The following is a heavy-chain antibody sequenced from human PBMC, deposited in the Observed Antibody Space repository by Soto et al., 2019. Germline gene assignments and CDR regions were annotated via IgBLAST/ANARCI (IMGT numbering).Heavy chain of an antibody. CDR1: GFSLTTSGVG. J-gene: IGHJ4*02. V-gene: IGHV2-5*02. CDR3: AHRTPGCCSSWATGVFDY. Sequence: QITLKESGPTRVKPTQPLTLTCTFSGFSLTTSGVGVGWIRQPPGKALEHLALIYWADDKRYNPSLRSRLTLTKDTSNNQVFLSMTNMDPADTATYFCAHRTPGCCSSWATGVFDYWGPGSLVTVSS. D-gene: IGHD1-1*01. CDR2: IYWADDK.